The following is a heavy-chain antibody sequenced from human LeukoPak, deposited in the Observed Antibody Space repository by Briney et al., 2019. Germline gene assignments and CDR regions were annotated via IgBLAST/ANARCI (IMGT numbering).Heavy chain of an antibody. CDR2: INPSGGST. CDR1: GYTFTSYY. D-gene: IGHD1-26*01. J-gene: IGHJ4*02. V-gene: IGHV1-46*01. CDR3: ARAPPNEWELPPFDY. Sequence: ASVKVSCKASGYTFTSYYMHWVRQAPGQGLEWMGIINPSGGSTGYAQKFQGRVTMTRDTSTSTVYMELSSLRSEDTAVYYCARAPPNEWELPPFDYWGQGTLVTVSS.